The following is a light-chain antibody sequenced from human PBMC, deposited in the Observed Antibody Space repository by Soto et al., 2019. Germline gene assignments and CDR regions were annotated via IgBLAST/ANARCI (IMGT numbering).Light chain of an antibody. V-gene: IGLV1-40*01. Sequence: QPVLAQPPSVSGAPGQRVTISCTGSSSNIGAGYDVHWYQQLPGTAPKLLIYGNSNRPSGVPDRFSGFKSGSSGSLAITGLQAEDEADYYCQSYDSSLSGYVFGTGTKLTVL. CDR1: SSNIGAGYD. J-gene: IGLJ1*01. CDR2: GNS. CDR3: QSYDSSLSGYV.